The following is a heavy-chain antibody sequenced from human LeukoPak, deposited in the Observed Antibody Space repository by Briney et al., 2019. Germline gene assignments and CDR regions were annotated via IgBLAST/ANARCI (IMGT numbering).Heavy chain of an antibody. CDR1: GFTFDDYA. J-gene: IGHJ4*02. D-gene: IGHD3-16*01. CDR2: ISWNGDHV. CDR3: AKDVSDYVWGNYCHSDS. Sequence: GGSLRLSSAASGFTFDDYAMHWVRQVPGKGLEWVAGISWNGDHVAFVDALKGRFTISRDKAKNSLYLQMNSLRDEDTALYYCAKDVSDYVWGNYCHSDSSGPGTLVTVSS. V-gene: IGHV3-9*01.